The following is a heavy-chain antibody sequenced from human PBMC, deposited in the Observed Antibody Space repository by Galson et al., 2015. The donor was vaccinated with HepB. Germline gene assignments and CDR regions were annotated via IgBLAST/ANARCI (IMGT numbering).Heavy chain of an antibody. V-gene: IGHV3-23*01. CDR2: ISGSGGST. CDR1: GFTFSSYA. J-gene: IGHJ4*02. CDR3: AKGRWNDFFHVVPAFDY. Sequence: SLRLSCAASGFTFSSYAMSWVRQAPGKGLEWVSAISGSGGSTYYADSVKGRFTISRDNSKNTLYLQMNSLRAEDTAVYYCAKGRWNDFFHVVPAFDYWGQGTLVTVSS. D-gene: IGHD1-1*01.